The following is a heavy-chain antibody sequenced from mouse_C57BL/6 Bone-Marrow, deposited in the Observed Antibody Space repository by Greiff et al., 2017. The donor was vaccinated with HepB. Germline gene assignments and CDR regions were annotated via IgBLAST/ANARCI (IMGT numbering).Heavy chain of an antibody. CDR2: IYPSDSET. Sequence: QVQLQQPGAELVRPGSSVKLSCKASGYTFTSYWMDWVKQRPGQGLEWIGHIYPSDSETHYNQKFKDKATLTVDKSSSTAYMQLSSLTSEDSAVYYCARRNWDFWYFDVWGTGTTVTVSS. V-gene: IGHV1-61*01. CDR3: ARRNWDFWYFDV. CDR1: GYTFTSYW. J-gene: IGHJ1*03. D-gene: IGHD4-1*01.